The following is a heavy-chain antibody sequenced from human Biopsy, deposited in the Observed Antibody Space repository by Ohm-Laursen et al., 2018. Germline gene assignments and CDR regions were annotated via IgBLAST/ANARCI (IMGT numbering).Heavy chain of an antibody. CDR1: GVTLSGYK. V-gene: IGHV3-21*01. Sequence: GSLRLSCSASGVTLSGYKMNWVRQAPGKGLEWVSSISGSSTYIYYADSVKGRFTISRDNAKNSLSLQMNSLRADDTAVYYCATSGAAGSWGNYYGMDVWGQGTTVTVSS. CDR3: ATSGAAGSWGNYYGMDV. D-gene: IGHD6-13*01. J-gene: IGHJ6*02. CDR2: ISGSSTYI.